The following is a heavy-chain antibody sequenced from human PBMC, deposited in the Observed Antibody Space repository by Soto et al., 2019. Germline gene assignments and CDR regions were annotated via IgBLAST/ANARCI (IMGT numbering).Heavy chain of an antibody. CDR3: ARQGGNCGGGRCSSEY. CDR2: IWHDGSIK. V-gene: IGHV3-33*01. CDR1: GFTFTNYG. D-gene: IGHD2-15*01. Sequence: QVHLVESGGGVVQPGTSLRLSCAASGFTFTNYGMHWVRQAPGKGLEWVADIWHDGSIKYYADSVKGRFTISRDDSKNTLYLQMNNLRADDMAVYYCARQGGNCGGGRCSSEYWGQGTLVTVSS. J-gene: IGHJ4*02.